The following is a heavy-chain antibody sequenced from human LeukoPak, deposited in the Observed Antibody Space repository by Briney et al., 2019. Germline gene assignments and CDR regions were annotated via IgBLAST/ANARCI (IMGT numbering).Heavy chain of an antibody. J-gene: IGHJ4*02. Sequence: GRSLRLSCAASGFTLSSYGMHWVRQAPGKGLEWVAVIWYDGSNKYYADSVKGRFTISRDNSKNTLYLQMNSLRAEDTAVYYCARDESGYYYFDYWGQGTLVTVSS. D-gene: IGHD3-3*01. CDR2: IWYDGSNK. CDR1: GFTLSSYG. V-gene: IGHV3-33*01. CDR3: ARDESGYYYFDY.